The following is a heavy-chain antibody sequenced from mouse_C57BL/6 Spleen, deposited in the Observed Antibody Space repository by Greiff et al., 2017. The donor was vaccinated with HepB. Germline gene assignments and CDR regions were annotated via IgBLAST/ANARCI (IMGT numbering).Heavy chain of an antibody. CDR2: INPNNGGT. D-gene: IGHD1-1*01. CDR1: GYTFTDYY. J-gene: IGHJ3*01. V-gene: IGHV1-26*01. CDR3: AERSAWFAY. Sequence: EVQLQQSGPELVKPGASVKISCKASGYTFTDYYMNWVKQSHGKSLEWIGDINPNNGGTSYNQKFKGKATLTVDKSSSTAYIELRSLTSEDSAVYYCAERSAWFAYWGQGTLVTVSA.